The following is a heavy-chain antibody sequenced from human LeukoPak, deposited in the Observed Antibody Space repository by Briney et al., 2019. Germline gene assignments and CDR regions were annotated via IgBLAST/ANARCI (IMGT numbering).Heavy chain of an antibody. CDR3: ARASTGTSYDYVWGAVPQRNGNFWFDP. CDR2: IYYSGST. J-gene: IGHJ5*02. V-gene: IGHV4-59*01. CDR1: GGSFSGYY. Sequence: NASETLSLTCAVYGGSFSGYYWSWIRQPPGKGLEWIGYIYYSGSTNYNPSLKSRVTISVDTSKNQFSLKLSSVTAADTAVYYCARASTGTSYDYVWGAVPQRNGNFWFDPWGQGTLVTVSS. D-gene: IGHD3-16*01.